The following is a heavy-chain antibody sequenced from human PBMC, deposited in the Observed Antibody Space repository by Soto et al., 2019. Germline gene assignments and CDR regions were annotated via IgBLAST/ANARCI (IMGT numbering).Heavy chain of an antibody. V-gene: IGHV1-18*01. CDR2: ISAYNGNT. CDR1: GYTFTSYG. D-gene: IGHD1-20*01. J-gene: IGHJ6*02. CDR3: VVGLTGTDYYYCGMDV. Sequence: QVQLVQSGAEVKKPGASVKVSCKASGYTFTSYGISWVRQAPGQGLEWMGWISAYNGNTNYAQKLQGRVTMTTDTSTSTAYMELRSLRSDDTAVYYCVVGLTGTDYYYCGMDVWGQGTTVTVSS.